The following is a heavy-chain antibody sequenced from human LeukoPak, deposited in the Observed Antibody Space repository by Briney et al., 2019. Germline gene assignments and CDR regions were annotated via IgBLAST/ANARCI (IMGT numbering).Heavy chain of an antibody. CDR2: AKSKNDGGTM. D-gene: IGHD1-20*01. Sequence: PGGSLRLSCAASGFSFSDAWMNWVRQAPGKGLEWVGRAKSKNDGGTMDYAAPVKGRFTISRDDSKNTLYLQMSSLRAEDTAVYYCARGTNWSPLDFDHWGQGTLVTVSS. V-gene: IGHV3-15*07. CDR1: GFSFSDAW. J-gene: IGHJ4*02. CDR3: ARGTNWSPLDFDH.